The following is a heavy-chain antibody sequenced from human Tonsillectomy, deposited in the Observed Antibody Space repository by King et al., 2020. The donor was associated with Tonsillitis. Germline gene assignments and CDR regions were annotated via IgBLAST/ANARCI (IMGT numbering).Heavy chain of an antibody. CDR3: AGGGMVEQWLVRGLVLFDY. D-gene: IGHD6-19*01. V-gene: IGHV1-2*02. J-gene: IGHJ4*02. CDR2: INPNSGGT. Sequence: QLVQSGAEVKKPGASVKVSCKASGYTFTGYYMHWVRQAPGQGLEWMGWINPNSGGTNYAQKFQGRVTMTRDTSISTAYMELSRLRSDETAVYYCAGGGMVEQWLVRGLVLFDYWGQGTLVTVSS. CDR1: GYTFTGYY.